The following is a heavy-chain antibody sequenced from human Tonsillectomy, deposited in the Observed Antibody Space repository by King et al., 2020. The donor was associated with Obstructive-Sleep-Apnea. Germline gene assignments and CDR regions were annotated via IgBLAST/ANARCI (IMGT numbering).Heavy chain of an antibody. Sequence: MQLQESGPGLVKPSETLSLTCNVSGGSISSYYWSWIRQPAGKGLEWIGRIYSSGTTNYNPSLKSRVTMSVDTSKNQFSLKLNSVTAADTAGYYCARCSGYYYPFDYWGQGTLVTVSS. D-gene: IGHD3-22*01. CDR1: GGSISSYY. V-gene: IGHV4-4*07. CDR2: IYSSGTT. J-gene: IGHJ4*02. CDR3: ARCSGYYYPFDY.